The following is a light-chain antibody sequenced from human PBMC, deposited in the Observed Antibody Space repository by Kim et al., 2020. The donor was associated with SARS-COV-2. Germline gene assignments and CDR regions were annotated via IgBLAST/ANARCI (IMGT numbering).Light chain of an antibody. Sequence: SSELTQDPAVSVALGQTVRLTCQGDSLRNYYATWYQQRPGQAPVLVLYGKYNRPSGIPDRFSGSASGNTASLTITGAQAEDEDDYYCNSRDRSGDHVVFG. CDR2: GKY. V-gene: IGLV3-19*01. CDR1: SLRNYY. J-gene: IGLJ3*02. CDR3: NSRDRSGDHVV.